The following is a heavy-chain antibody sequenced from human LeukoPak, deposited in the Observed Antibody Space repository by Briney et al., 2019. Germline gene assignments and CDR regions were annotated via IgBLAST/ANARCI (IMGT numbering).Heavy chain of an antibody. V-gene: IGHV6-1*01. CDR1: GDSVSSNSAA. D-gene: IGHD5-12*01. CDR2: TYYRSKWYN. J-gene: IGHJ6*02. Sequence: SQTLSLTCAISGDSVSSNSAAWNWIRQSPSRGLEWLGRTYYRSKWYNDYAVSVKSRITINPDTSKNQFSLQLNSVTPEDTAVYYCARVWSNQGRLRSESRYYGMDVWGQGTTVTVSS. CDR3: ARVWSNQGRLRSESRYYGMDV.